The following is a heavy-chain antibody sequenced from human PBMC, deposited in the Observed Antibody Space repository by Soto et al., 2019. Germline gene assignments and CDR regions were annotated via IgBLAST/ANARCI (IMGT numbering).Heavy chain of an antibody. V-gene: IGHV4-59*01. CDR3: ASSEGSSSLFSLSY. D-gene: IGHD6-13*01. CDR2: IYYSGST. J-gene: IGHJ4*02. CDR1: GGSISSYY. Sequence: PSETLSLTCTVSGGSISSYYWSWIRQPPGKGLEWIGYIYYSGSTNYNPSLKSRVTISVDTSKNQFSLKLSSVTAADTAVYYCASSEGSSSLFSLSYWGQGTPVTVSS.